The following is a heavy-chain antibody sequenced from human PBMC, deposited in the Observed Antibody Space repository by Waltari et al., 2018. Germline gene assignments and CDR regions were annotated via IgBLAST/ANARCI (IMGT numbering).Heavy chain of an antibody. Sequence: QVQLVESGGGVVQPGRSLRLSCAASGFTFSSYAMHWVRQAPGKGLEWVAVRSYDGSNKYYADSVKGRFTISRDNSKNTLYLQMNSLRAEDTAVYYCARDPAGEQWLVRYFDYWGQGTLVTVSS. CDR3: ARDPAGEQWLVRYFDY. V-gene: IGHV3-30-3*01. CDR2: RSYDGSNK. J-gene: IGHJ4*02. D-gene: IGHD6-19*01. CDR1: GFTFSSYA.